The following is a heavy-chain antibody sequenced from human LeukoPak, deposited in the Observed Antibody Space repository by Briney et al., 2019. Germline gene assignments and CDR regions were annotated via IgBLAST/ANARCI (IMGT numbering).Heavy chain of an antibody. Sequence: PGGSLRLSCAASGFTFSSYAMSWVRQAPGKGLEWVGFIRSKAYGGTTEYAASVKGRFTISRDDSKSIAYLQMNSLKTEDTAVYYCTRSYGDYAQHWGQGTLVTVSS. CDR3: TRSYGDYAQH. CDR1: GFTFSSYA. CDR2: IRSKAYGGTT. J-gene: IGHJ1*01. D-gene: IGHD4-17*01. V-gene: IGHV3-49*04.